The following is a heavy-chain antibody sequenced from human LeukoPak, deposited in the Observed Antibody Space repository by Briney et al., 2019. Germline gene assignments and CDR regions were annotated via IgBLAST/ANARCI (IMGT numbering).Heavy chain of an antibody. V-gene: IGHV4-4*07. J-gene: IGHJ6*03. Sequence: SETLSLTCTVSGGSISSYYWSWIRQPAGKELEWIGRIYTSGSTNYNPSLKSRVTMSVDTSKNQFSLKPSSVTAADTAVYYCARDRPYYDFWSGSMDVWGKGTTVTVSS. CDR1: GGSISSYY. D-gene: IGHD3-3*01. CDR3: ARDRPYYDFWSGSMDV. CDR2: IYTSGST.